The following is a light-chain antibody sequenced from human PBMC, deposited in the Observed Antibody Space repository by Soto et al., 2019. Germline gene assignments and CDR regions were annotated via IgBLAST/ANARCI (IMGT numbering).Light chain of an antibody. CDR3: QHYNGR. Sequence: DIKMTQSPSTLSASVGDRVTITCRPSQRISNWLAWYQQKPGKAPKVLIYDASSLKSGVPSRFSGSGSGTEFTLTINSLQPDDFATYYCQHYNGRFGQGTRLEI. V-gene: IGKV1-5*01. J-gene: IGKJ2*03. CDR2: DAS. CDR1: QRISNW.